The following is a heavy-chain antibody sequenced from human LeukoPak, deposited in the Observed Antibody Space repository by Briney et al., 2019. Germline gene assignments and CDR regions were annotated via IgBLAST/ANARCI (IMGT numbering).Heavy chain of an antibody. CDR2: IYTSGST. D-gene: IGHD4-17*01. CDR1: GGSISNYY. V-gene: IGHV4-4*07. CDR3: ASDRYGDYRNWSDP. J-gene: IGHJ5*02. Sequence: SETLSLTCTVSGGSISNYYWSWIRQPAGKGLEWIGRIYTSGSTNYSPSLKSRVTMSIDTSKNQFSLKLSSVTAADTAVYYCASDRYGDYRNWSDPWGQGTLVTVSS.